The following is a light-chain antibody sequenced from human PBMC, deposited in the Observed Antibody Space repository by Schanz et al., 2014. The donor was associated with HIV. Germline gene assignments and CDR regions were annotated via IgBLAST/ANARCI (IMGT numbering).Light chain of an antibody. CDR1: QSIRSW. V-gene: IGKV1-5*03. CDR3: QQSDTFTYT. Sequence: DIHMTQSPSTLSASVGDRVTLTCRASQSIRSWLAWYQQKPGRAPNLLIYQASTLETGVPSRFSASGSGTEFTLAISNLQPDDFATYYCQQSDTFTYTFGQGTKLEIK. CDR2: QAS. J-gene: IGKJ2*01.